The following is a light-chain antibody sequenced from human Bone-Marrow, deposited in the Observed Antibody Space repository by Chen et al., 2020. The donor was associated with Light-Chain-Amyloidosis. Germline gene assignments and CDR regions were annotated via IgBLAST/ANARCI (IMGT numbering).Light chain of an antibody. CDR3: GSHTRSISGV. V-gene: IGLV2-14*01. J-gene: IGLJ3*02. CDR2: EVN. CDR1: SSDIGAYNF. Sequence: SALIQPSSVSGSPGQSITLSCTKTSSDIGAYNFVSWYQQHPRNAPTLIIYEVNNRPSEVSDRFSGSKSGNTASLTIFGLQAEDEADYYCGSHTRSISGVFGGGTKVTVL.